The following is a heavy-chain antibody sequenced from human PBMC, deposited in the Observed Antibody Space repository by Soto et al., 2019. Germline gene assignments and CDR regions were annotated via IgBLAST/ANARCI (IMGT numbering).Heavy chain of an antibody. CDR1: GFTFSSHW. CDR3: ARDYTWSYDY. J-gene: IGHJ4*02. CDR2: IGPDGSST. Sequence: GGSLRLSCAASGFTFSSHWIHWVRQAPWKGLEWVSHIGPDGSSTRDADSVQGRFTISRDNARNTLYLQMNSLRNDDTAVYYCARDYTWSYDYWGQGILVTFSS. V-gene: IGHV3-74*01. D-gene: IGHD2-8*02.